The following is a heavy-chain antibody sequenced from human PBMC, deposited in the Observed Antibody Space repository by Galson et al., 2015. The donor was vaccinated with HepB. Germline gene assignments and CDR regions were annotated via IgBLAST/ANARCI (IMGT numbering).Heavy chain of an antibody. CDR2: TYYTGNI. D-gene: IGHD2-21*02. J-gene: IGHJ3*02. V-gene: IGHV4-59*01. CDR3: AKGGDSGILVHAFDI. CDR1: GGSITSSY. Sequence: ETLSLTCTVSGGSITSSYWSWIRQPPRKGLEWIGFTYYTGNIHYNPSLSSRVTISIGTSKNQFSLRLTSVTAADTAVYYCAKGGDSGILVHAFDIWGQGTMVAVSS.